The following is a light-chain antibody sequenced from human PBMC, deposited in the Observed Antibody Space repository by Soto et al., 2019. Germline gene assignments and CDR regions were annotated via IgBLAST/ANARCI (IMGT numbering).Light chain of an antibody. Sequence: DIQMTQSPSPLSASVGDRVTITCRASQSISSYLNWYQQKPGKAPKLLIYAASSLQSGVPSRFSGSGSGTDFTLTFSSLPPEDFATYYCQQSYSTPPITFGQGTRLEIK. V-gene: IGKV1-39*01. CDR1: QSISSY. CDR2: AAS. CDR3: QQSYSTPPIT. J-gene: IGKJ5*01.